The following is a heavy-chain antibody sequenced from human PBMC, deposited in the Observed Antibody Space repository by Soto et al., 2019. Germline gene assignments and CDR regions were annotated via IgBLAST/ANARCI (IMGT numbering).Heavy chain of an antibody. CDR1: GSSISSGYY. V-gene: IGHV4-38-2*01. CDR3: ARGYSSSWDNWFDP. D-gene: IGHD6-13*01. J-gene: IGHJ5*02. Sequence: TLSLTCAVSGSSISSGYYWGWIRQPPGKGLEWIGSIYHSGSTYYNPSLKSRVTISVDTSKNQFSLKLSSVTAADTAVYYCARGYSSSWDNWFDPWGQGTLVTVSS. CDR2: IYHSGST.